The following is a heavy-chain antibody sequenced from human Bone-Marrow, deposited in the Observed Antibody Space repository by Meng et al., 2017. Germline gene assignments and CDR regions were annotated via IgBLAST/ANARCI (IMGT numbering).Heavy chain of an antibody. CDR1: GYTFTCYY. CDR2: INPNSGGT. D-gene: IGHD1-26*01. Sequence: ASVKVSCKASGYTFTCYYMHWVRQAPGQGLEWMGWINPNSGGTNYAQKFQGRVTMTRDTSISTAYMELGRLRSDDTAVHYCARDVPSGSYDNWGQGTLVTVSS. CDR3: ARDVPSGSYDN. J-gene: IGHJ4*02. V-gene: IGHV1-2*02.